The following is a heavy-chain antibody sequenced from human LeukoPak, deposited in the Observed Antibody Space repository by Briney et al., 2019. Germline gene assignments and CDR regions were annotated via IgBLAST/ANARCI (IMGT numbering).Heavy chain of an antibody. CDR1: GFSLNSLG. D-gene: IGHD6-13*01. Sequence: GGCPRLSCGSSGFSLNSLGIHWVRHAPSKGLEWLAAIADDGSDKYYSDSVRGRFTISRDNSKNTVYLEVNSLRVEDTAVYYCAGGGIAAAGTGYYYYYMDVWGKGTTVTVSS. V-gene: IGHV3-30*03. J-gene: IGHJ6*03. CDR2: IADDGSDK. CDR3: AGGGIAAAGTGYYYYYMDV.